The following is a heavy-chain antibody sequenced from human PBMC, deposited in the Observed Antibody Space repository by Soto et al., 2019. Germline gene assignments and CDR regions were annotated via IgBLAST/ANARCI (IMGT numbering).Heavy chain of an antibody. Sequence: QVQLVQSGAEVKKPGSSVKVSCKASGGTFSGYAISWVRQAPGQGREWMGEIIPMFGTSNYAQKFQGRVTSTADESTSTAYMELSSLRSEDTAVYYCARGSCSSTSCYKEYYFDLWGQGTLVTVSS. V-gene: IGHV1-69*01. J-gene: IGHJ4*02. CDR3: ARGSCSSTSCYKEYYFDL. CDR2: IIPMFGTS. CDR1: GGTFSGYA. D-gene: IGHD2-2*02.